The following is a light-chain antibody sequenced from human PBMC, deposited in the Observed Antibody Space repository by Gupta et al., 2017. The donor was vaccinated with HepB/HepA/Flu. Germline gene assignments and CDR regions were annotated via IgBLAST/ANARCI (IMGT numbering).Light chain of an antibody. CDR3: QRTWT. V-gene: IGKV3-11*01. CDR1: QSVSSY. J-gene: IGKJ1*01. CDR2: DAS. Sequence: EIVFTQSPATLSLSPGERATLSCRASQSVSSYLAWYQQKPGQAPRLLIYDASNRATGIPARFSGSGSGTDFTLTISSLEPEDFAVYYCQRTWTFGQGTKVEIK.